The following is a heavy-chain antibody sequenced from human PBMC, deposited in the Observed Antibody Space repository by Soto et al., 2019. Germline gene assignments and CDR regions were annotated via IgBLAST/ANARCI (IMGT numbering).Heavy chain of an antibody. CDR3: ASGVITPTYYFDY. Sequence: PSETLSLTCTVSGGSISSYYWRWIRQPPGKGLEWIGYIYYSGSTNYNPSLKSRVTISVDTSKNQFSLKLSSVTAADTAVYYCASGVITPTYYFDYWGQGTLVTVSS. J-gene: IGHJ4*02. D-gene: IGHD3-22*01. CDR1: GGSISSYY. CDR2: IYYSGST. V-gene: IGHV4-59*01.